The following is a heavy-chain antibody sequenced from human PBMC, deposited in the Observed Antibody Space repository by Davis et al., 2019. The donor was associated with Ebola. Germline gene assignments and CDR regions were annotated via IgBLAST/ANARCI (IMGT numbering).Heavy chain of an antibody. Sequence: SETLSLTCTVSGGSISGYYCNWIRQPPGKGLEWIGHFHPSGYTNLNPSLKSRVTISVDTSKNQFSLNLSPVTAADTAVYYCARGGDRSKTQSWGQGTLVTVSS. V-gene: IGHV4-59*01. CDR3: ARGGDRSKTQS. CDR2: FHPSGYT. CDR1: GGSISGYY. D-gene: IGHD3-10*01. J-gene: IGHJ5*02.